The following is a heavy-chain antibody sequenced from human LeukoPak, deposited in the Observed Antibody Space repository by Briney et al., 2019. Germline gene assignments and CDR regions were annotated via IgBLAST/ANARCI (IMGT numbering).Heavy chain of an antibody. CDR1: GFTFSSYE. D-gene: IGHD6-6*01. V-gene: IGHV3-48*03. CDR3: ARPPPKIAARPGYYYGMDV. Sequence: GGSLRLSCAASGFTFSSYEMNWVRQAPGKGLEWVSYISSSGSTIYYADSVKGRFTIPRDNAKNSLYLQMNSLRAEDTAVYYCARPPPKIAARPGYYYGMDVWGQGTTVTVSS. J-gene: IGHJ6*02. CDR2: ISSSGSTI.